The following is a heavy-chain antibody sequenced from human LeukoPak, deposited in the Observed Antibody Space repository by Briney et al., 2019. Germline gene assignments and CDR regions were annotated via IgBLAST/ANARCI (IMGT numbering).Heavy chain of an antibody. Sequence: SVKVXCKASGYTFTIYYMHWVRQAPGQGLEWMGIINPSGGSTSYAQKFQGRVTMTRDMSTSTVYMELRRLRSEDTAVYYCARDQSSSYFYFDYWGQGTLVTVSP. CDR2: INPSGGST. V-gene: IGHV1-46*01. D-gene: IGHD6-6*01. CDR1: GYTFTIYY. J-gene: IGHJ4*02. CDR3: ARDQSSSYFYFDY.